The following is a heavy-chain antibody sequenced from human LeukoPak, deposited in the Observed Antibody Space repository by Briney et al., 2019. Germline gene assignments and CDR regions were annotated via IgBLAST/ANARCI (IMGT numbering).Heavy chain of an antibody. V-gene: IGHV1-69*13. J-gene: IGHJ6*02. CDR2: IIPIFGTA. D-gene: IGHD2-2*01. CDR1: GGTSTNYA. CDR3: ASVNVVVPAAARDYYYYGMDV. Sequence: ASVKVSCKASGGTSTNYAIDWVRQAPGQGLEWMGGIIPIFGTANYAQKFQGRVTITADESTSTAYMELSSLRSEDTAVYYCASVNVVVPAAARDYYYYGMDVWGQGTTVTVSS.